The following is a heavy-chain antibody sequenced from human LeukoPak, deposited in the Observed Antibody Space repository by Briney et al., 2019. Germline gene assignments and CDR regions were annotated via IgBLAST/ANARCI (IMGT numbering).Heavy chain of an antibody. Sequence: GGSLRLSCAASGXTFSSYGMHWVRQAPGKGLEWVAVIWYDGNNKYYADSVKGRFTISRDNSKNTLYLQMNSLRAEDTAVYYCARALDDVVAVDYWGQGTLVAVSS. CDR3: ARALDDVVAVDY. J-gene: IGHJ4*02. D-gene: IGHD2-15*01. CDR2: IWYDGNNK. V-gene: IGHV3-33*01. CDR1: GXTFSSYG.